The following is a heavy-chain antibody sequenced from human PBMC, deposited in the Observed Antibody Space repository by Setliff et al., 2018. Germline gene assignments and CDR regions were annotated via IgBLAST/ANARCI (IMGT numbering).Heavy chain of an antibody. J-gene: IGHJ4*02. CDR1: GFTFSSYA. V-gene: IGHV3-64*02. CDR2: ISNNGGNT. CDR3: ARTCSGSGCYAGLES. D-gene: IGHD2-15*01. Sequence: GGSLRLSCAASGFTFSSYAMHWVRRAPGKGLEYVSAISNNGGNTYYVDSVRGRFTISRDNSKNTLFLQMGSLRAEDTAVYYCARTCSGSGCYAGLESWGQGTPVTVSS.